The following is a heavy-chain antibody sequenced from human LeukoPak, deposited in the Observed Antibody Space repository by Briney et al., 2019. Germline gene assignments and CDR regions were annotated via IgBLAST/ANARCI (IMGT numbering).Heavy chain of an antibody. CDR3: ARAGDIHHYGYPKWFDP. V-gene: IGHV1-69*06. CDR2: IIPFFGTA. J-gene: IGHJ5*02. D-gene: IGHD5-18*01. Sequence: SVKVSCKASGGTFSSYAISWVRQAPGQGLEWMGGIIPFFGTANYAQKFQGRVTITADKSTSTAYMELSSLSSEDTAVYFCARAGDIHHYGYPKWFDPWGQGTLVTVSS. CDR1: GGTFSSYA.